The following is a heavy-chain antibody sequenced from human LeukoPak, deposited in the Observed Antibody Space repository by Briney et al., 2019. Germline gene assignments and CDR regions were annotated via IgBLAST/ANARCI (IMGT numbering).Heavy chain of an antibody. CDR2: IYYSGST. CDR1: GGSISSSSYY. J-gene: IGHJ5*02. CDR3: ARHRIVVVPAAILRFDP. D-gene: IGHD2-2*02. V-gene: IGHV4-39*01. Sequence: SETLSLTCTVSGGSISSSSYYWGWIRQPPGKGLEWIGSIYYSGSTYYNPSLKSRVTISVDTSKNQFSLTLSSVTAADTAVYYCARHRIVVVPAAILRFDPWGQGTLVTVSS.